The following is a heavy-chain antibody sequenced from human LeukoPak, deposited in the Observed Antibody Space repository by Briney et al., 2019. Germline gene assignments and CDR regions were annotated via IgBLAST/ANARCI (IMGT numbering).Heavy chain of an antibody. J-gene: IGHJ4*02. V-gene: IGHV3-7*01. CDR2: IKHDGSEK. CDR1: GFIFITYF. Sequence: PGGPLSLPCAPSGFIFITYFMTWSGKPPGKGREGVPRIKHDGSEKYYVDSVRGRFTISRDNTMNSLYLQMSSLRAEDTAVYYCATDRGWRTSGYYLYYFEYWGQGTLVTYSS. CDR3: ATDRGWRTSGYYLYYFEY. D-gene: IGHD3-3*01.